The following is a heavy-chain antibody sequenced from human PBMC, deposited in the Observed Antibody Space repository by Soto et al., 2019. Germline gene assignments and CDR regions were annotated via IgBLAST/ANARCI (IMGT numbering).Heavy chain of an antibody. D-gene: IGHD4-4*01. J-gene: IGHJ4*02. CDR2: IYYSGST. CDR3: EREPGVTDPYFDY. Sequence: TLSLTCTVSGGSISSGGYYWSWIRQHPGKGLEWIGYIYYSGSTYYNPSLKSRVTISVDTSKNQFSLKLSSVTDADTAVYHCEREPGVTDPYFDYWSQGTLVTVS. V-gene: IGHV4-31*03. CDR1: GGSISSGGYY.